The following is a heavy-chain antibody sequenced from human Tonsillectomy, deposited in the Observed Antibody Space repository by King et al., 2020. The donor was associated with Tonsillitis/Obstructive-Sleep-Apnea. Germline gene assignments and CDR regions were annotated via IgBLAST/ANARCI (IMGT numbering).Heavy chain of an antibody. CDR3: AGLLAVLVPAASVNWFDP. CDR2: INHSGST. D-gene: IGHD2-2*01. V-gene: IGHV4-34*01. CDR1: GGSFSGYY. Sequence: VQLQQWGAGLLKPSETLSLTCAVYGGSFSGYYWSWIRQPPGKGLEWIGEINHSGSTNYNPSLKSRVTISVDTSKNQFSLKLSSVTAADPAVYYCAGLLAVLVPAASVNWFDPWGQGTLVTVSS. J-gene: IGHJ5*02.